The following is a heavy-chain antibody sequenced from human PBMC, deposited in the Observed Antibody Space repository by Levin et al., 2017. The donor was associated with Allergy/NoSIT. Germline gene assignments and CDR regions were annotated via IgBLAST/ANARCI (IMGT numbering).Heavy chain of an antibody. J-gene: IGHJ4*02. CDR2: IRNKTYGGTT. D-gene: IGHD3-3*01. CDR1: GFIFGDYA. V-gene: IGHV3-49*03. Sequence: TGGSLRLSCTASGFIFGDYAVSWFRQAPGKGLEWVGFIRNKTYGGTTEYAASVKRRFTISRDDSKSIAYLQMSSLKIEDTAVYYCSRGLISIFGVVSEFDYWGQGTLVTVSS. CDR3: SRGLISIFGVVSEFDY.